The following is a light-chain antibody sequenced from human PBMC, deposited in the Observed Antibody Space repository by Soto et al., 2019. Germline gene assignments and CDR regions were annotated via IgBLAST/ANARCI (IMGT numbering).Light chain of an antibody. CDR3: QQRSNWPPIT. Sequence: EIVLTQSPGTLSLSPGERATLSCRASQSVSSSYLAWYQQKPGQAPRLLIYDSSNRAAGIPASLSGSGSGTDFTLTISSLEPEDFAVYYCQQRSNWPPITFGQGTRLEIK. V-gene: IGKV3D-20*02. J-gene: IGKJ5*01. CDR1: QSVSSSY. CDR2: DSS.